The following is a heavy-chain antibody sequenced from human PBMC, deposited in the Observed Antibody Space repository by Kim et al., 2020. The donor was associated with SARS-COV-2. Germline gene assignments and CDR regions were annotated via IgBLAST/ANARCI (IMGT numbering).Heavy chain of an antibody. J-gene: IGHJ4*02. V-gene: IGHV6-1*01. Sequence: SQTLSLTCAIFGDSVSSNSTAWNWIRQSPSRGLEWLGRTYYRSKWYNDYAVSVRGRIIINPDTSKNQFSLQLNSVTPEDTAVYYCARGVHYDISGYSWWIDFWGQGTLVTVSS. CDR2: TYYRSKWYN. CDR3: ARGVHYDISGYSWWIDF. D-gene: IGHD3-22*01. CDR1: GDSVSSNSTA.